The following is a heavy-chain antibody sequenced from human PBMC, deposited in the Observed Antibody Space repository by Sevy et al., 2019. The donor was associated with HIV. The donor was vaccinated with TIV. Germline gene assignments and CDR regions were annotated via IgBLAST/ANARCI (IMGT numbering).Heavy chain of an antibody. Sequence: GGSLRLSCAASGFSLNSYWMSWVRQAPGKGLEWVANIKQDGSMKYYVDSVKGRFTISRDNARNLLYLQMNSLRAEDTALYYCVRAIAPDGSIWGQGTLVTVSS. D-gene: IGHD6-13*01. J-gene: IGHJ4*02. CDR3: VRAIAPDGSI. CDR1: GFSLNSYW. CDR2: IKQDGSMK. V-gene: IGHV3-7*01.